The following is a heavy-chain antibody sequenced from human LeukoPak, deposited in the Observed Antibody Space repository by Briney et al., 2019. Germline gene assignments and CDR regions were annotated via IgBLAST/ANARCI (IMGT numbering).Heavy chain of an antibody. CDR2: IYYSGST. V-gene: IGHV4-59*11. J-gene: IGHJ4*02. CDR1: GGSISSHY. Sequence: SETLSLTCTVSGGSISSHYWSWIRQPPGKGLEWIGYIYYSGSTNYNPSLKSRVTISVDTSKNQFSLKLSSVTAADTAVYYCARAWDLAGWGQGTLVTVSS. D-gene: IGHD1-26*01. CDR3: ARAWDLAG.